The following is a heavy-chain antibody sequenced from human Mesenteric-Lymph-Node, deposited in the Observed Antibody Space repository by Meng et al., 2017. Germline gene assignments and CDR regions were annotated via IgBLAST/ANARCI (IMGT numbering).Heavy chain of an antibody. CDR1: GFTFSSYA. Sequence: GESLKISCAASGFTFSSYAMTWVRQAPGKGLEWVSALSGSGGSTYDADSVKGRFSISRDNSKNTLYVQMNSLRAEDTAVYHCARGSSSSSWFGSDYWGQGTLVTVSS. D-gene: IGHD6-13*01. CDR2: LSGSGGST. CDR3: ARGSSSSSWFGSDY. V-gene: IGHV3-23*01. J-gene: IGHJ4*02.